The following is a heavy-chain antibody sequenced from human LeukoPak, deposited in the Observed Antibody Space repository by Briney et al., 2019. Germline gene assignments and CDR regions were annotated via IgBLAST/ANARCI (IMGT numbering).Heavy chain of an antibody. CDR1: GFTFSSYS. CDR2: IKSKTDGGTT. V-gene: IGHV3-15*01. J-gene: IGHJ6*03. D-gene: IGHD2-15*01. Sequence: PGGSLRLSCAASGFTFSSYSMNWVRQAPGKGLEWVGRIKSKTDGGTTDSAAPVKGRLTISRDDSKNTLYLQMNSLKTEDTAVYYCTTTDPRIQYCSGGSCHIPGVYYYYYMDVWGKGTTVTVSS. CDR3: TTTDPRIQYCSGGSCHIPGVYYYYYMDV.